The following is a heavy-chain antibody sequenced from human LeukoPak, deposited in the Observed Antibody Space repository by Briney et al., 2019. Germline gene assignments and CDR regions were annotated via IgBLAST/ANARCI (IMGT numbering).Heavy chain of an antibody. CDR2: MNPNSGNT. CDR3: ARGVL. Sequence: ASVKVSCNTSGYTFTNYDINWVRQATGQGLEWVGSMNPNSGNTDYAQKFQGRVTLTRDTSISTAYMELSSLKSEDTAVYYCARGVLWGQGTLVTVSS. CDR1: GYTFTNYD. J-gene: IGHJ4*02. V-gene: IGHV1-8*01.